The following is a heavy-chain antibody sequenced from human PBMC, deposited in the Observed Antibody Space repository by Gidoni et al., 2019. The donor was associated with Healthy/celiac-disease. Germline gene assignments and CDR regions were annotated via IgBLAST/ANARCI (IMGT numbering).Heavy chain of an antibody. CDR1: GGPISSGCSY. CDR2: IYYSGST. V-gene: IGHV4-31*03. CDR3: ASAPYDFWSGYYYYYYGMDV. J-gene: IGHJ6*02. D-gene: IGHD3-3*01. Sequence: QLQLQESGPGLVTPSQTLSLPCTFSGGPISSGCSYWRWSRQHPGKGLEWIGYIYYSGSTDYNPSLKSRVTISVDTSKNQFSLKLSSVTAADTAVYYCASAPYDFWSGYYYYYYGMDVWGQGTTVTVSS.